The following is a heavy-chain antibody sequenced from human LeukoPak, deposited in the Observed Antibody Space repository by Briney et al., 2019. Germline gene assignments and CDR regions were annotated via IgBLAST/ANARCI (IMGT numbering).Heavy chain of an antibody. Sequence: ASVKVSCKASGYTFTCYYMHWVRQAPGQGLEWMGWINPNSGGTNYAQKFQGRVTMTRDTSISTAYMELSRLRSDDTAVYYCAKAAVVVPAAIDHYYYYYYMDVWGKGTTVTVSS. V-gene: IGHV1-2*02. CDR2: INPNSGGT. J-gene: IGHJ6*03. D-gene: IGHD2-2*01. CDR1: GYTFTCYY. CDR3: AKAAVVVPAAIDHYYYYYYMDV.